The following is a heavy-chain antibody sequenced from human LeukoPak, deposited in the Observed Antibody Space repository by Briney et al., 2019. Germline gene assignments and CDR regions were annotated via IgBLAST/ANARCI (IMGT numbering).Heavy chain of an antibody. CDR1: GASISSGGYS. CDR3: AREWANGNAFDI. J-gene: IGHJ3*02. V-gene: IGHV4-30-2*01. Sequence: SQTLSLTCAVSGASISSGGYSWRWLRQPPGKGLEWIGYIYHSGSTYYNPSLKSRVTISVDRSKNQFSLKLSSVTAADTAVYYCAREWANGNAFDIWGQGTMVTVSS. D-gene: IGHD1-26*01. CDR2: IYHSGST.